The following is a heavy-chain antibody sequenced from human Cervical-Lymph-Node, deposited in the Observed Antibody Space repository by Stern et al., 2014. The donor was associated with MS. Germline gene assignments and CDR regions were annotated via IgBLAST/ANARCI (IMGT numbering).Heavy chain of an antibody. V-gene: IGHV2-5*02. CDR2: IYWDDDE. CDR3: AHRRRLSSGWTTFDY. CDR1: GFSLIDDGVG. J-gene: IGHJ4*02. D-gene: IGHD6-19*01. Sequence: ESGPTLVKPTQTLTLTCTFSGFSLIDDGVGVGWIRQPPGKALELLSIIYWDDDERYSPSLKRRLTITKDTSKNQVALRMTNMDPVDTATYYCAHRRRLSSGWTTFDYWGQGILVTVSS.